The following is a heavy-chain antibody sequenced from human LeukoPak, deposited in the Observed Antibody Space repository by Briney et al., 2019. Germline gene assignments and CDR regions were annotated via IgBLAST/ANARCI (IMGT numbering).Heavy chain of an antibody. J-gene: IGHJ4*02. CDR2: INPNTGGK. CDR3: VRSQDCTSSRCYGVGFDY. V-gene: IGHV1-2*02. D-gene: IGHD2-2*01. Sequence: ASVKVSCKASGYTFTGYHIHWVRQAPGQGLEWMGWINPNTGGKKYVENFQGRVTMTSDTSTSTAYMDLSRLRSDDTAVYYCVRSQDCTSSRCYGVGFDYWGEGSLVTVYS. CDR1: GYTFTGYH.